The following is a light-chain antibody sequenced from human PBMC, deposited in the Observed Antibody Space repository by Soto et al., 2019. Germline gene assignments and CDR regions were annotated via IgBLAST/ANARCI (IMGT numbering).Light chain of an antibody. V-gene: IGLV2-8*01. CDR2: EVS. Sequence: QSALTPPPSASGSPGQSVTISCTGTSRDGGGYNYVSWYQQHPGKAPKLMIYEVSKRPSGVPDRFSGSKSGNTDSLTVSGLQPEDEADYYCSSYAGSNKSVFGTGTKFTVL. CDR3: SSYAGSNKSV. J-gene: IGLJ1*01. CDR1: SRDGGGYNY.